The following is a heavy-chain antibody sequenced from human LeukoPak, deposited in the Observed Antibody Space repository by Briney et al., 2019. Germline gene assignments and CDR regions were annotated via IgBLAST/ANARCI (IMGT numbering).Heavy chain of an antibody. Sequence: GSLRLSCAASGFTFSHYWMSWVRQAPGKGLERAASIKQDGSQKYYGDSVKGRFTISRDNAKNSLYLQMNSLRAEDTAFYYCAKDDNSWSLDYWGQGTLVTVSS. J-gene: IGHJ4*02. CDR1: GFTFSHYW. V-gene: IGHV3-7*01. D-gene: IGHD6-13*01. CDR2: IKQDGSQK. CDR3: AKDDNSWSLDY.